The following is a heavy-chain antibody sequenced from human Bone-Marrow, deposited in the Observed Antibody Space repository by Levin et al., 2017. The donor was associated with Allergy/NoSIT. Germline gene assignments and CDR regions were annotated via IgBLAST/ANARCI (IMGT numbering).Heavy chain of an antibody. CDR2: ISWNSDTI. V-gene: IGHV3-9*01. Sequence: GGSLRLSCVVSGFTFDDYALHWVRQVPGQGLKWVSGISWNSDTIGYADSVKGRFTISRDNAKNSLYLQMNSLRTEDTALYYCAKGDSSGSPTYYFDYWGQGTLVTVSS. D-gene: IGHD3-22*01. CDR1: GFTFDDYA. CDR3: AKGDSSGSPTYYFDY. J-gene: IGHJ4*02.